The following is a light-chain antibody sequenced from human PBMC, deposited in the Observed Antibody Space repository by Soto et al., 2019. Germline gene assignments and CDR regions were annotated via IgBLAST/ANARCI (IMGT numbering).Light chain of an antibody. CDR3: CSYAGSTTDV. V-gene: IGLV2-23*02. J-gene: IGLJ1*01. Sequence: QSVLTQPASVSGSPGQSITISCTGTSSDVGSYNLVSWYQQHPGKAPKVMIYEVSKRPSGVPNRFSGSKSGYTASLTISGLQADDEADYYCCSYAGSTTDVFGTGTKVTVL. CDR1: SSDVGSYNL. CDR2: EVS.